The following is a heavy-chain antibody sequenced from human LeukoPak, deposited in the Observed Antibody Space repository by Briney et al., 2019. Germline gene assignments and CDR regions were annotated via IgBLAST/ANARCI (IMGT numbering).Heavy chain of an antibody. D-gene: IGHD4-17*01. CDR3: AGGVGDYGDYGGY. J-gene: IGHJ4*02. CDR1: GFTFSSYW. CDR2: INSDGSST. Sequence: GGSLRLSCAASGFTFSSYWMHWVRQAPGKGLVWVSRINSDGSSTSYADSVKGRFTISRDNAKNTLYLQMNSLRAEDTAVYYCAGGVGDYGDYGGYWGQGTLVTVSS. V-gene: IGHV3-74*01.